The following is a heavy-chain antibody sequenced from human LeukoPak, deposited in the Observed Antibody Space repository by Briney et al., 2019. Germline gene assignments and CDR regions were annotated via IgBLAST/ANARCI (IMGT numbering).Heavy chain of an antibody. Sequence: PGGSLRLSCAASGFTFSSYAMNWVRQAPGKGLEWVSAISDGGDSTYYADSVKGRFTISRDNAKNSLYLQMNSLRAEDTAVYYCARDEYSSSFNWFDPWGQGTLVTVSS. CDR1: GFTFSSYA. D-gene: IGHD6-6*01. V-gene: IGHV3-23*01. CDR2: ISDGGDST. CDR3: ARDEYSSSFNWFDP. J-gene: IGHJ5*02.